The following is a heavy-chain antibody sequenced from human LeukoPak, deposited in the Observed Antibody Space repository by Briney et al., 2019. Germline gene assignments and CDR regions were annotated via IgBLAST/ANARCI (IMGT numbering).Heavy chain of an antibody. CDR2: INHSGST. Sequence: SETLSLTCAVYGGSFSGYYWSWIRRPPGKGLEWIGEINHSGSTNYNPSLKSRVTISVDTSKNQFSLKLSSVTAADTAVYYCARGHGVTMSHYYMDVWGKGTTVTVSS. J-gene: IGHJ6*03. V-gene: IGHV4-34*01. D-gene: IGHD3-22*01. CDR3: ARGHGVTMSHYYMDV. CDR1: GGSFSGYY.